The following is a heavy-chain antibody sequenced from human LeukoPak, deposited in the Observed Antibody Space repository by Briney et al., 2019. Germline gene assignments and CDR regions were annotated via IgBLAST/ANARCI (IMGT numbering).Heavy chain of an antibody. D-gene: IGHD3-22*01. CDR1: GGSFSTTSYY. CDR3: ARRDYYDSDGYYYDY. J-gene: IGHJ4*02. CDR2: IYYGGNT. Sequence: SETLSLTCTVSGGSFSTTSYYWGWLRPPPGKGLEWIGSIYYGGNTYYNPSLKSRVTISVDTSKNQFSLELSSVTAADTAVYYCARRDYYDSDGYYYDYWGQGTLVTVSS. V-gene: IGHV4-39*01.